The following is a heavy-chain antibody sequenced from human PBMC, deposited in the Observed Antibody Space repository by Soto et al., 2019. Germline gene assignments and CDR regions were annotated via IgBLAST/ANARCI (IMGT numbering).Heavy chain of an antibody. J-gene: IGHJ4*02. CDR2: IYYSGST. Sequence: QVQLQESGPGLVKPSQTLSLTCTVSGGSISSGGYYWSWIRQHPGKGLEWIGYIYYSGSTYYNPSLKSRVTISVDTSKNQFSLKLSSVTAADTAVYYCARDHRCITIFGVVIHYFDYCGQGTLVTVSS. D-gene: IGHD3-3*01. CDR1: GGSISSGGYY. CDR3: ARDHRCITIFGVVIHYFDY. V-gene: IGHV4-31*03.